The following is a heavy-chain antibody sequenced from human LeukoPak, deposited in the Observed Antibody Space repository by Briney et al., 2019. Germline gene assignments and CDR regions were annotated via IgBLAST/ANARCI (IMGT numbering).Heavy chain of an antibody. V-gene: IGHV3-30*18. Sequence: GGSLRLSCAASGFTFSNYAIHWVRQAPCRGLEWVAAISYDGNSQHYGAPVKGRFTISRDNSKNTVYLQMNSLSAEDTAVYYCANFFGSDYDDAFDIWGKGTMVTVSS. CDR1: GFTFSNYA. CDR2: ISYDGNSQ. D-gene: IGHD5-12*01. CDR3: ANFFGSDYDDAFDI. J-gene: IGHJ3*02.